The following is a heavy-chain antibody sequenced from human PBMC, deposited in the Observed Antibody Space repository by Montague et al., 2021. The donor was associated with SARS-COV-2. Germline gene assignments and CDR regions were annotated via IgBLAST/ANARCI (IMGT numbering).Heavy chain of an antibody. CDR3: ARLPYDYSYGMDV. CDR1: GDSISSSSYN. CDR2: IDYSGST. D-gene: IGHD5-12*01. Sequence: SETLSLTCTVSGDSISSSSYNCNWIRQFPGKRLEWIGYIDYSGSTNYNPPLQSRVIISVDRSRIQFSLKLNSVTAAATAIYYCARLPYDYSYGMDVWGQGTTVTVSS. V-gene: IGHV4-61*01. J-gene: IGHJ6*02.